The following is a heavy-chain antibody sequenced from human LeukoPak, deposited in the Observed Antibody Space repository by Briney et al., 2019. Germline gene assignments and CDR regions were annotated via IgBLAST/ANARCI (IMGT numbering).Heavy chain of an antibody. Sequence: SETLSLTCTVSGGSISRYLWSWIRQPPGKGLEWIGFISNSGDTKYNPSLKSRVTISVDMSKNQFPLNLRSVTAADTAVYYCARDGGIVGTTTWFDPWGQGTLVTVSS. CDR1: GGSISRYL. CDR2: ISNSGDT. J-gene: IGHJ5*02. D-gene: IGHD1-26*01. V-gene: IGHV4-59*01. CDR3: ARDGGIVGTTTWFDP.